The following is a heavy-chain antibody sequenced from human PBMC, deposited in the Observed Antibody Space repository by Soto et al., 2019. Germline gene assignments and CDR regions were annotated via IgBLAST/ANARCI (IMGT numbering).Heavy chain of an antibody. Sequence: ASVKVSCKASGYTFTSYGISWVRQAPGQGLEWMGWISAYNGNTNYAQKLQGRVTMTTDTSTSTAYMELRSLRSEDTAVYYCARGPPSSSWYDGWFDPWGQGTLVTVSS. V-gene: IGHV1-18*01. CDR2: ISAYNGNT. CDR1: GYTFTSYG. D-gene: IGHD6-13*01. J-gene: IGHJ5*02. CDR3: ARGPPSSSWYDGWFDP.